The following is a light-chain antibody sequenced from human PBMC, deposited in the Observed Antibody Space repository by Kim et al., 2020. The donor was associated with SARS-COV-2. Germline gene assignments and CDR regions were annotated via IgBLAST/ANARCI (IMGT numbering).Light chain of an antibody. CDR1: QSVSSN. J-gene: IGKJ5*01. CDR2: DAS. CDR3: QQYSNCPPIT. Sequence: EVVMTQSPATLSVSPGERAALSCRASQSVSSNLAWYQQKPGEAPRLLIYDASTMASGIPARFIGSGSGTEFTLTIFRLQSEDVALYYCQQYSNCPPITFGQGTRVEIK. V-gene: IGKV3-15*01.